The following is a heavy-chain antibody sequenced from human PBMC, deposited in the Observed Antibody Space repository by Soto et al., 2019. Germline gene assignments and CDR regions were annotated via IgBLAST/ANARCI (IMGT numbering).Heavy chain of an antibody. V-gene: IGHV4-31*03. CDR2: IFYSGST. J-gene: IGHJ4*02. CDR3: ARNSISKKIDY. Sequence: QVQLQESGPGLVKPSQTLSLTCSVSGGSINSGGYYWTWIRQHPGKGLEWIGNIFYSGSTSYNPSLKSRLTISIDTSKTHFSLKLSSVTAADTDVYYCARNSISKKIDYWGQGTLVTVSS. D-gene: IGHD3-22*01. CDR1: GGSINSGGYY.